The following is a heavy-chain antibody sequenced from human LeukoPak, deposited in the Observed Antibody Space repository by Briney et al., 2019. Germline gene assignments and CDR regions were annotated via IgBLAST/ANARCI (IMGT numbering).Heavy chain of an antibody. CDR3: AKSEGFMIVVVITMGIDY. Sequence: GGSLRLSCAASGFTFSSYAMSWVRQAPGKGLEWVSAISGSGGSTYYADSVKGRFTISRDNSKNTLYPQMNSLRAEDTAVYYCAKSEGFMIVVVITMGIDYWGQGTLVTVSS. D-gene: IGHD3-22*01. V-gene: IGHV3-23*01. CDR1: GFTFSSYA. J-gene: IGHJ4*02. CDR2: ISGSGGST.